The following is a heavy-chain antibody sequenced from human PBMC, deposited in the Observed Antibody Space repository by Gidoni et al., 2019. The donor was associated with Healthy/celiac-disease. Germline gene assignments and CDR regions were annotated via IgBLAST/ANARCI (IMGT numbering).Heavy chain of an antibody. V-gene: IGHV3-33*01. D-gene: IGHD2-21*02. Sequence: QVQLVESGGGVVQPGRSLRLSCAAAGFTFSSYGMHWVRQAPGKGLGWVAVIWYDGSNKYYADSVKGRFTISRDNSKNTLYLQMNSLRAEDTAVYYCARENVVTAAGGWFDPWGQGTLVTVSS. CDR1: GFTFSSYG. CDR3: ARENVVTAAGGWFDP. CDR2: IWYDGSNK. J-gene: IGHJ5*02.